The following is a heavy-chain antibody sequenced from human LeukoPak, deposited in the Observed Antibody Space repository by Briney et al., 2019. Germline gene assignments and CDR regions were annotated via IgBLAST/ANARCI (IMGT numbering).Heavy chain of an antibody. Sequence: PGGSLRLSCAASGFTFSDYYMSWIRQPPGKGLEWIGSIYYSGSTYYNPSLKSRVTISVDTSKNQFSLKLSSVTAADTAVYYCARRGYSYGYVKGFDPWGQGTLVTVSS. CDR1: GFTFSDYY. CDR3: ARRGYSYGYVKGFDP. D-gene: IGHD5-18*01. J-gene: IGHJ5*02. V-gene: IGHV4-39*01. CDR2: IYYSGST.